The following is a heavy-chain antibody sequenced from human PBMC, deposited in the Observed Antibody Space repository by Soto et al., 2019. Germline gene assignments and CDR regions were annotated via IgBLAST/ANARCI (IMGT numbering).Heavy chain of an antibody. CDR2: INHSGST. V-gene: IGHV4-34*01. D-gene: IGHD6-13*01. J-gene: IGHJ6*02. Sequence: PXETLSLTCAVYGGSFSGYYWSWIRQPPGKGLEWIGEINHSGSTNYNPSLESRVTISVDTSKNQFSLKLSSVTAADTAVYYCARAPVAAADSYGMDVWGQGTTVTVSS. CDR1: GGSFSGYY. CDR3: ARAPVAAADSYGMDV.